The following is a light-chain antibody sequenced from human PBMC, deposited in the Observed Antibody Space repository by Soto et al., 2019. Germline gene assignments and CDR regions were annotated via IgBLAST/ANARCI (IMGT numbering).Light chain of an antibody. CDR1: TYDIGGYNY. J-gene: IGLJ2*01. V-gene: IGLV2-14*01. CDR3: SSYTSTTTLEV. Sequence: QSVLTQPASVSGSPGQSITISCTGTTYDIGGYNYVSWYQQHPGKAPKLIIYDVSNRPSGVSNRFSGSKSGNTASLTISGLQAEDEADYYFSSYTSTTTLEVFGGGTKLTVL. CDR2: DVS.